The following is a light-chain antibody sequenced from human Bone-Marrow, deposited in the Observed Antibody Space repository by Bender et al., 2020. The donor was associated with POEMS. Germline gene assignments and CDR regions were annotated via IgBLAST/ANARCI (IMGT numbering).Light chain of an antibody. J-gene: IGLJ3*02. CDR3: AAWEESLKSWG. V-gene: IGLV1-44*01. Sequence: QSVLTQPPSASGTPGQRVTISCSGSSSNIGTNPVNWYQQLPGTAPKLLIYINNQRPSGVPDRFSGSKSGTSASLAIRGLQAEEEDDYYCAAWEESLKSWGLGGGTKLTVL. CDR2: INN. CDR1: SSNIGTNP.